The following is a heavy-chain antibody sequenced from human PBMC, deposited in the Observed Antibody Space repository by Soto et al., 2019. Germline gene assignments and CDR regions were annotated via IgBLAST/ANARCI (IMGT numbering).Heavy chain of an antibody. J-gene: IGHJ4*02. D-gene: IGHD5-18*01. Sequence: QVQLQESGPGLVKPSETLSLTCTVSGGSISRYYWSWIREPPGKGLEWIGYIYYSGSTNYNPSLKSRVTISVDTSKKQFSLKLSSVTAADTAVYYCARVRGYSYGYGSFDYWGQGTLVTVSS. CDR3: ARVRGYSYGYGSFDY. CDR1: GGSISRYY. V-gene: IGHV4-59*01. CDR2: IYYSGST.